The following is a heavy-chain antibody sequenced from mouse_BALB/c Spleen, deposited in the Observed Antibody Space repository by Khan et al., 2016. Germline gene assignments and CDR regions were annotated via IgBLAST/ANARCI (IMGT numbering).Heavy chain of an antibody. Sequence: EVELVESGGGLVQPGGSLKLSCAASGFTFSSYGMSWVRQTPDKRLELVATINSNGGSTYYPDSVKGRFTISRDNAKNTLYLQMNSLKSEDTAMSYCAIDRRRDGWYFDAW. CDR1: GFTFSSYG. CDR2: INSNGGST. CDR3: AIDRRRDGWYFDA. D-gene: IGHD2-12*01. V-gene: IGHV5-6-3*01. J-gene: IGHJ1*01.